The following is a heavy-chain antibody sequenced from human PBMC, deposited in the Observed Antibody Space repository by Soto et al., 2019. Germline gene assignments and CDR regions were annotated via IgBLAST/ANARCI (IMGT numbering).Heavy chain of an antibody. CDR2: INPSGGST. V-gene: IGHV1-46*03. D-gene: IGHD2-2*01. CDR3: ARAEPVCSSTSCYGGPVSYYFDY. Sequence: EASVKVSCKASGYTFTSYYMHWVRQAPGQGLEWMGIINPSGGSTSYAQKFQGRVTMTRDTSTSTVYMELSSLRSEDTAVYYCARAEPVCSSTSCYGGPVSYYFDYWGQGTLVTVSS. CDR1: GYTFTSYY. J-gene: IGHJ4*02.